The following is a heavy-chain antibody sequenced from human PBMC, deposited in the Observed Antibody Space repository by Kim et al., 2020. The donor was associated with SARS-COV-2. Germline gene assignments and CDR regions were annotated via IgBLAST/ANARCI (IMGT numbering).Heavy chain of an antibody. CDR3: ARGRDIVVVVAATLDAFDI. CDR2: IYYSGST. Sequence: SETLSLTCTVSGGSISSYYWSWIRQPPGKGLEWIGYIYYSGSTNYNPSLKSRVTISVDTSKNQFSLKLSSVTAADTAVYYCARGRDIVVVVAATLDAFDIWGQGTMVTVSS. V-gene: IGHV4-59*13. CDR1: GGSISSYY. J-gene: IGHJ3*02. D-gene: IGHD2-15*01.